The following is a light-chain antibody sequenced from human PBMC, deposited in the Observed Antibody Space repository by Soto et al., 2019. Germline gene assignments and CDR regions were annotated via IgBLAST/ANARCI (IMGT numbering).Light chain of an antibody. CDR3: QQHNQWPIT. CDR1: QSAGNF. Sequence: EIVMTQSPATLSVSPGETASLSCRASQSAGNFLAWYQQKPGQAPRLLIYYISTRATGIPARFSGSGSGTEFTLTINSLQSEDSVVYHCQQHNQWPITFGQGTRLEIK. J-gene: IGKJ5*01. V-gene: IGKV3D-15*01. CDR2: YIS.